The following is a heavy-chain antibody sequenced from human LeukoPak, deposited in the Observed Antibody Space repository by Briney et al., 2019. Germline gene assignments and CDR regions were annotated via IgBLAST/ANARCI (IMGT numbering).Heavy chain of an antibody. CDR2: IYYSGST. CDR1: GGSISSYY. J-gene: IGHJ4*02. V-gene: IGHV4-59*01. D-gene: IGHD1-26*01. Sequence: SETLSLTCTVSGGSISSYYWSWIRQPPGKGLEWIGYIYYSGSTNYNPSLKSRVTISVDTSKNQFSLKLSSVTAADPAVYYCARGGGGATNFDYWGQGTLVTVSS. CDR3: ARGGGGATNFDY.